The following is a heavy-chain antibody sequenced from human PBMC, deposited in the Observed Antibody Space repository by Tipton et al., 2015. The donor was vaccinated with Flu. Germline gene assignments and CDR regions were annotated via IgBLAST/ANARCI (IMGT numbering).Heavy chain of an antibody. CDR3: ARRDFSNYVSEPKNWFDL. CDR2: MYHSGRP. Sequence: TLSLTCTVSGASFTDYYWNWIRQSPGMGLEWIGSMYHSGRPDYNPSLKSRVTISVARAKAQFSLRLTSVTAADTAVYFCARRDFSNYVSEPKNWFDLWGQGTLVTVSS. J-gene: IGHJ5*01. D-gene: IGHD4-11*01. CDR1: GASFTDYY. V-gene: IGHV4-59*08.